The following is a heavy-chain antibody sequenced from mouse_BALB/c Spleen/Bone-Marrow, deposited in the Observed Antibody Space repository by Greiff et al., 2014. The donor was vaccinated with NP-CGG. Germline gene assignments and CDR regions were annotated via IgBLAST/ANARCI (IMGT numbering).Heavy chain of an antibody. D-gene: IGHD2-14*01. CDR2: IDPASGNT. Sequence: EVQLQQSGAELVKPGASVKLSCTASGFNIKDTYLHWVKQRPEQGLDWIGRIDPASGNTKYDPKFQGKATITADTSSNTAYLQLSSPTSEDTAVYYCASYRYGWYFDVWGAGTTATVSS. J-gene: IGHJ1*01. CDR1: GFNIKDTY. CDR3: ASYRYGWYFDV. V-gene: IGHV14-3*02.